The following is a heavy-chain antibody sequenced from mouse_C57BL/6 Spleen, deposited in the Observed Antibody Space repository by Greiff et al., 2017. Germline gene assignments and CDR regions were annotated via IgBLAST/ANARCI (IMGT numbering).Heavy chain of an antibody. CDR1: GYSFTSYY. CDR3: AREAFGSSPYCDY. V-gene: IGHV1-66*01. J-gene: IGHJ2*01. D-gene: IGHD1-1*01. Sequence: VQLQQSGPELVKPGASVKISCKASGYSFTSYYIHWVKQRPGQGLEWIGWIYPGSGNTKYNEKFKGQATLTADTSSSTAYMQLSSLTSEDSAVYYCAREAFGSSPYCDYWGQGTTLTVSS. CDR2: IYPGSGNT.